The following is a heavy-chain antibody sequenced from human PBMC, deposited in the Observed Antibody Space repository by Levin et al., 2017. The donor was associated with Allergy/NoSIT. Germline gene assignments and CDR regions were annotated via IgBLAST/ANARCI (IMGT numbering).Heavy chain of an antibody. CDR2: MNHSGST. Sequence: SETLSLTCAVYGGSFSGYYWSWIRQPPGKGLEWIGEMNHSGSTNYNPSLKSRVTISVETSKNQFSLKLSSVTAADTAVYYCARGRLRFLEGAPFDYWGQGTLVTVSS. D-gene: IGHD3-3*01. V-gene: IGHV4-34*01. CDR1: GGSFSGYY. CDR3: ARGRLRFLEGAPFDY. J-gene: IGHJ4*02.